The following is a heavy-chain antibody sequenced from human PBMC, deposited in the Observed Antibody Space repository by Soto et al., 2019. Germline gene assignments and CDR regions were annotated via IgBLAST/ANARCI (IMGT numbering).Heavy chain of an antibody. CDR3: AKVTWPGANYFDY. J-gene: IGHJ4*02. D-gene: IGHD2-8*02. Sequence: GGSLRLSCAASGFTFSSKAMTWVRQAPGKGLEWVSAVSGSGSTTYYADSVKGRFTISRDNSKNTLYLQVNSLRAEDTAVYFCAKVTWPGANYFDYWGQGTLVTVS. V-gene: IGHV3-23*01. CDR1: GFTFSSKA. CDR2: VSGSGSTT.